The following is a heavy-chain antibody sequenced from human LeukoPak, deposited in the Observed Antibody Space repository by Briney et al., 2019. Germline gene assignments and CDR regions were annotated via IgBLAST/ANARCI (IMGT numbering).Heavy chain of an antibody. V-gene: IGHV4-59*08. CDR1: GGSISSYY. CDR3: ARRLVGATTWFDP. CDR2: IYYSGST. D-gene: IGHD1-26*01. J-gene: IGHJ5*02. Sequence: PSETLSLTCTVSGGSISSYYWSWIRQPPGKGLEWIGYIYYSGSTNYNPSLKSRVTISVDTSKNQFSLKLSSVTAADTAVYYCARRLVGATTWFDPWGQGTLVTVSS.